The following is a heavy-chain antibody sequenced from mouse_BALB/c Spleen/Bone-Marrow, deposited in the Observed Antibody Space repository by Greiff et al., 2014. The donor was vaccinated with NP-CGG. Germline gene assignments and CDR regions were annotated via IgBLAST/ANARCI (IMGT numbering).Heavy chain of an antibody. CDR3: ARDYNGYFDF. V-gene: IGHV7-3*02. Sequence: VQLKESGGGLVQPGGSLRLSCTTSGFTFTSYFMTWVRQPPGKALEWLGFIRNKANGYTIEYNPSVKGRFTISRDNSQGIFYLQMNTLRAEDSAIYYCARDYNGYFDFWGQGTTLTVSS. CDR1: GFTFTSYF. D-gene: IGHD6-1*01. CDR2: IRNKANGYTI. J-gene: IGHJ2*01.